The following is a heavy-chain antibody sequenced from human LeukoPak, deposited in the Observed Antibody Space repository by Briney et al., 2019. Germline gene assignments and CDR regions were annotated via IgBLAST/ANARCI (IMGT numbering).Heavy chain of an antibody. Sequence: SETLSLTCTVSGASISGSGYYWGWIRQPPGKGLEWIGNIYDSGSTYYNASLQSRVTISIDTSKNQFTLRLSSVTAADTAMYYCARGLYLTTRGGAAAGFLDYWGQGNLVTVSS. D-gene: IGHD6-13*01. CDR2: IYDSGST. CDR3: ARGLYLTTRGGAAAGFLDY. J-gene: IGHJ4*02. V-gene: IGHV4-39*01. CDR1: GASISGSGYY.